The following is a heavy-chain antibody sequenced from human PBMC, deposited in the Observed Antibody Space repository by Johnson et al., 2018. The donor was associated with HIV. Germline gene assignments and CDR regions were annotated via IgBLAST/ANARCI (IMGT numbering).Heavy chain of an antibody. V-gene: IGHV3-13*01. Sequence: VQLVESGGGLVQPGGSLRLSCAASGFTFSSYDMHWVRQATGKGLEWVSAIGTAGDTYYRGSVKGRFTISRENAKNSLYLQMTGLTVGDTAVYYCARTRSGSFPHSDPFDLWGQGTMVTVSS. CDR3: ARTRSGSFPHSDPFDL. D-gene: IGHD1-26*01. J-gene: IGHJ3*01. CDR2: IGTAGDT. CDR1: GFTFSSYD.